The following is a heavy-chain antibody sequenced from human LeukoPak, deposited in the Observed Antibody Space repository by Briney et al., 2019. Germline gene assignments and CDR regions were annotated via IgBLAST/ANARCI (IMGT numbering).Heavy chain of an antibody. CDR2: VSDSGGT. CDR1: GDSISSYY. CDR3: ARPYRSGWYGVFEM. Sequence: SETLSLTCTVSGDSISSYYWSWIRQPPGQGLEWIGCVSDSGGTKYNPSLKSRFTISVATSKTQSSLTLTSVTAADTAVYYCARPYRSGWYGVFEMWGRGTMVTVSS. V-gene: IGHV4-59*08. J-gene: IGHJ3*02. D-gene: IGHD6-19*01.